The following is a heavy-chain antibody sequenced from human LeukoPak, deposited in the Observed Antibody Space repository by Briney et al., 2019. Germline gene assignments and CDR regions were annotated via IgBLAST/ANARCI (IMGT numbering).Heavy chain of an antibody. D-gene: IGHD6-13*01. CDR3: ARTALADHF. CDR1: GGSISNFF. Sequence: SETLSLTCTVSGGSISNFFWSWMRQPPGKGLEWIGWINYSGNTNYNPSLRSRVTISLDTSKNQFSLKLTSVTAADTAMYYCARTALADHFWGQGVLVTVSS. J-gene: IGHJ4*02. V-gene: IGHV4-59*01. CDR2: INYSGNT.